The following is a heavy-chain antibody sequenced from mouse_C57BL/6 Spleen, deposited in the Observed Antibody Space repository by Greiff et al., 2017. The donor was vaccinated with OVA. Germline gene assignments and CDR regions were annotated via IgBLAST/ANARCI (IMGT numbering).Heavy chain of an antibody. V-gene: IGHV1-47*01. D-gene: IGHD2-5*01. CDR1: GYTFTTYP. Sequence: VKVVESGAELVKPGASVKMSCKASGYTFTTYPIEWMKQNHGKSLEWIGNFHPYNDDTKYNEKFKGKATLTVEKSSSTVYLELSRLTSDDSAVYYCARGGYYSNEGWYFDVWGTGTTVTVSS. CDR2: FHPYNDDT. J-gene: IGHJ1*03. CDR3: ARGGYYSNEGWYFDV.